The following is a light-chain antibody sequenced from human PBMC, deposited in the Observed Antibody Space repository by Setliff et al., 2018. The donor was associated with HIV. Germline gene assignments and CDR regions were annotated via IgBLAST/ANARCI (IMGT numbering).Light chain of an antibody. CDR3: CSYTSSLTYV. J-gene: IGLJ1*01. Sequence: QSVLTQPASVSGSPGQSSTISCTGTSSDVGSYNFVSWYQQHPGKDPQLMIYAVSQRPSGVSHRFSGSKSGNTASLTSSGLQPEDEADYYCCSYTSSLTYVFGIGTKVTVL. CDR2: AVS. CDR1: SSDVGSYNF. V-gene: IGLV2-14*03.